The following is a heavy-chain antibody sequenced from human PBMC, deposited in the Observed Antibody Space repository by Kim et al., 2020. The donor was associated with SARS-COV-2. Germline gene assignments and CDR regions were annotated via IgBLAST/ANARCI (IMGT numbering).Heavy chain of an antibody. Sequence: KDRITLPRENSKNTLYLQMNSLRAEDTAVYYCAKGTLLWFGETKLYYFDYWGQGTLVTVSS. J-gene: IGHJ4*02. D-gene: IGHD3-10*01. CDR3: AKGTLLWFGETKLYYFDY. V-gene: IGHV3-23*01.